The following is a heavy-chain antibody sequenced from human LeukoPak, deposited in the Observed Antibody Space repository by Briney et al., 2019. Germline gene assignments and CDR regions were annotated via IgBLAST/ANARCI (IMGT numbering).Heavy chain of an antibody. J-gene: IGHJ4*02. Sequence: PGGSLRLSCAASGFTFSSYGMHWVRQAPGKGLEWVAVISYDGSNKYYADSVKGRFTISRDNSKNTLYLQMNGLRAEDTAVYYCAEVTGRPVVPAAILRSFDYWGQGTLVTVSS. CDR2: ISYDGSNK. CDR3: AEVTGRPVVPAAILRSFDY. D-gene: IGHD2-2*01. CDR1: GFTFSSYG. V-gene: IGHV3-30*18.